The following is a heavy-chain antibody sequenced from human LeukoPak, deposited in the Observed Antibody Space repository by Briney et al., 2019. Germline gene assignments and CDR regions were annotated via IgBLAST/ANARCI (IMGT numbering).Heavy chain of an antibody. D-gene: IGHD1-26*01. CDR1: GFTFSSYS. Sequence: GGSLRLSCAASGFTFSSYSMNWVRQAPGKGLEWVSSISSSSSYIYYADSVKGRFTISRDNAKNSLYLQMNSLRAEGTAVYYCVGATRGDGAFDIWGQGTMVTVSS. V-gene: IGHV3-21*01. CDR3: VGATRGDGAFDI. J-gene: IGHJ3*02. CDR2: ISSSSSYI.